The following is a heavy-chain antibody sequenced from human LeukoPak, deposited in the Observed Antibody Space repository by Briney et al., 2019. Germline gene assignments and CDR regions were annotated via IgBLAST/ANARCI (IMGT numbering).Heavy chain of an antibody. V-gene: IGHV1-8*03. CDR2: MNPNSGNT. CDR1: GYTFTSYD. J-gene: IGHJ4*02. CDR3: AVWGVVVAATHSPYFDY. D-gene: IGHD2-15*01. Sequence: GASVKVSCKASGYTFTSYDINWVRQATGQGLEWMGWMNPNSGNTGYAQKFQGRVTITRNTSISTAYMELSSLRSEDTAVYYCAVWGVVVAATHSPYFDYWGQGTLVTVSS.